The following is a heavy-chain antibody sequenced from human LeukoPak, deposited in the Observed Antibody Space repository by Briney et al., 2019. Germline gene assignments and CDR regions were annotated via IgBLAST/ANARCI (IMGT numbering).Heavy chain of an antibody. D-gene: IGHD5-12*01. CDR2: ISSSGRTI. CDR1: GFSFSTYG. Sequence: GGSLRLSCAASGFSFSTYGMSWVRQAPGKGLEWVSYISSSGRTIYYADSVKGRFSNSRDNAKNSLYLQMNSLRAEDTAVYYCARAGSGYEDGFDYWGQGTLVTVSS. V-gene: IGHV3-48*04. CDR3: ARAGSGYEDGFDY. J-gene: IGHJ4*02.